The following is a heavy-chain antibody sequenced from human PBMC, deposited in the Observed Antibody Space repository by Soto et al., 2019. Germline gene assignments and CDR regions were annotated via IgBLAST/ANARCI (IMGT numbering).Heavy chain of an antibody. CDR1: GYTFTSYD. CDR2: MNPNSGNT. V-gene: IGHV1-8*01. CDR3: ARAHYVDNVDC. J-gene: IGHJ4*02. Sequence: QVQLVQSGAEVKKPGASVKVSCKASGYTFTSYDINWVRQATGQGLEWMGWMNPNSGNTGYAQKFQGRVNVIRNTIISTVDMELCILRYEETVVYYCARAHYVDNVDCWGQGALGSVSS. D-gene: IGHD4-17*01.